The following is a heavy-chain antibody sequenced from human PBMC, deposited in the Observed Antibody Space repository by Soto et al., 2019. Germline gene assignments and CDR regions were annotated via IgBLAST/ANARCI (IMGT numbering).Heavy chain of an antibody. Sequence: AASVKVSCKASGGTFSSYAISWVRQAPGQGLEWMGGIIPIFGTANYAQKFQGRVTITADKSTSTAYMELSSLRSEDTAVYYCASRLGYYDTAFDYWGQGTLVTVSS. D-gene: IGHD3-22*01. CDR2: IIPIFGTA. CDR3: ASRLGYYDTAFDY. J-gene: IGHJ4*02. V-gene: IGHV1-69*06. CDR1: GGTFSSYA.